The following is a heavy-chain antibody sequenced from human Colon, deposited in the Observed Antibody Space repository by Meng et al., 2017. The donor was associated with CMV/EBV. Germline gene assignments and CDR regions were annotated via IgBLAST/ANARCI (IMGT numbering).Heavy chain of an antibody. CDR1: GFNFNFYW. CDR3: AKGQGIIYD. V-gene: IGHV3-7*01. J-gene: IGHJ4*02. CDR2: INRDGSEK. D-gene: IGHD5/OR15-5a*01. Sequence: GESLKISCEVSGFNFNFYWMSWVHQAPGKGLEWVANINRDGSEKNYVDSVKGRFTVSRDNVKNSLYLQMNSLRVEDMAVYYCAKGQGIIYDWGQGTLVTVSS.